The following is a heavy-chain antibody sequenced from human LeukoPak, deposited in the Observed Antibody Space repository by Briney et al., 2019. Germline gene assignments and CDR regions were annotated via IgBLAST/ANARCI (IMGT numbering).Heavy chain of an antibody. CDR1: GGSISSSNW. J-gene: IGHJ4*02. CDR2: IYHSGST. D-gene: IGHD3-22*01. V-gene: IGHV4-4*02. Sequence: SETLSLTCAVSGGSISSSNWWSWVRQPPGKGLEWIGEIYHSGSTNYNPSLKSRVTISVDKSKNQFSLKLSSVTAADTAVYYCARGGHDSWWLPHYYFDYWGQGTLVTVSS. CDR3: ARGGHDSWWLPHYYFDY.